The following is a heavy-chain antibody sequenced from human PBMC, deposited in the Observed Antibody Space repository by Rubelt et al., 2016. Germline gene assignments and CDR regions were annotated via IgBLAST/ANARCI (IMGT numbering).Heavy chain of an antibody. CDR3: ARDVWGYDRGGTFDH. V-gene: IGHV3-21*02. J-gene: IGHJ4*02. CDR1: GFTFSEYT. CDR2: IKEDNSNI. Sequence: EVQLVESGGELVQPGWSLRLSCAASGFTFSEYTMNWVRQAPGKGPEWVSSIKEDNSNIHYADSVKGRFTISRDNAKNSLFLQLDSLRAEDTAVDFCARDVWGYDRGGTFDHWGQGTPVTVSS. D-gene: IGHD3-16*01.